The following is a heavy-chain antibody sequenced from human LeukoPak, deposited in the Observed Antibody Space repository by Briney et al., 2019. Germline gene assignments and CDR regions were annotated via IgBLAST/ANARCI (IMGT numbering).Heavy chain of an antibody. Sequence: ASVKVSCKASGYTFTGYCMHWVRQAPGQGLEWMGWISPNSGGTNYAQNFQGRVTMTRDTSISTAYMELSRLRSDDTAVYYCAREYYDSSGYYSYYFDYWGQGTLVTVSS. CDR1: GYTFTGYC. D-gene: IGHD3-22*01. CDR3: AREYYDSSGYYSYYFDY. CDR2: ISPNSGGT. V-gene: IGHV1-2*02. J-gene: IGHJ4*02.